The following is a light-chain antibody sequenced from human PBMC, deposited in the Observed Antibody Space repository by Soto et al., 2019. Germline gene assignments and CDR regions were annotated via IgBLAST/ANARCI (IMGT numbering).Light chain of an antibody. J-gene: IGLJ3*02. CDR1: NSNIGSNT. V-gene: IGLV1-44*01. Sequence: QSVLTQPPSASGTPGQRVTISCSGSNSNIGSNTVNWYQQVPGTAPKLLIYSNNQRPSGVPDRVSGSKSGTSASLAISGLQSEDEADYSCAAWDDSLNGWVFVGGTKLTVL. CDR3: AAWDDSLNGWV. CDR2: SNN.